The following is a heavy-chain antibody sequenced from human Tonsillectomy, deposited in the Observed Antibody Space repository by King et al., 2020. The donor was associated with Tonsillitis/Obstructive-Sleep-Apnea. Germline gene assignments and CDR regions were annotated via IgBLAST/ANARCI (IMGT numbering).Heavy chain of an antibody. V-gene: IGHV2-26*01. Sequence: TLKESGPVLVKPPETLTLTCTVSGFSLSNARMGVSWIRQPPGKALEWLAHIFSNDEKSYSTSLKSRLTISKDTSKSQVVLTMTNMDPVDTATYYCARAIFGDYYYYYYMDVWGKGTTVTVSS. J-gene: IGHJ6*03. CDR1: GFSLSNARMG. CDR3: ARAIFGDYYYYYYMDV. D-gene: IGHD3-3*01. CDR2: IFSNDEK.